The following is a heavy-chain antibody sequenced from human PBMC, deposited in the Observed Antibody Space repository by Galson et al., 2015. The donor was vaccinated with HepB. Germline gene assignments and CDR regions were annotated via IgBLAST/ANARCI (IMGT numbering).Heavy chain of an antibody. CDR3: AKLLSAYCGGNCYFDY. V-gene: IGHV3-30*18. Sequence: SLRLSCAASGFTFSTYGMHWVRQAPGKGLEWVAVISYDGNNKYYADSVKGRFTISRDNSKNTLYLQMNSLRAEDTAVYYCAKLLSAYCGGNCYFDYWGQGTLVTVSS. J-gene: IGHJ4*02. CDR2: ISYDGNNK. CDR1: GFTFSTYG. D-gene: IGHD2-21*01.